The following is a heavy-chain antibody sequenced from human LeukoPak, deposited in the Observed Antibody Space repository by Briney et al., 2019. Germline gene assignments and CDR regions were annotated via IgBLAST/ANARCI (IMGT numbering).Heavy chain of an antibody. CDR1: GGSISSSNW. CDR3: ARRDYCGGDCYDFDY. V-gene: IGHV4-4*02. D-gene: IGHD2-21*02. Sequence: PSETLSLTCAVSGGSISSSNWWSWVRQPPGKGLEWIGEIYHSGSTNYNPSLKSRVTISVDKSKNQFSLKLSSVTAADTAVYYCARRDYCGGDCYDFDYWGQGTLVTVSS. J-gene: IGHJ4*02. CDR2: IYHSGST.